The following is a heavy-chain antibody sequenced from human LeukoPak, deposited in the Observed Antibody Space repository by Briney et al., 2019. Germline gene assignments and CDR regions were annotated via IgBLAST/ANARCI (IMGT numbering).Heavy chain of an antibody. V-gene: IGHV3-21*01. CDR1: GFTFSSYG. CDR3: ARNPVAGMSWYFDL. D-gene: IGHD6-19*01. CDR2: LSKSSEYV. Sequence: PGGSLRLSCAASGFTFSSYGMHWVRQAPGKGLEWVSSLSKSSEYVKYVDSVEGRFSMSREDARTSVYLQMHNLRAEDTAVYYCARNPVAGMSWYFDLWGRGTQVTVSS. J-gene: IGHJ2*01.